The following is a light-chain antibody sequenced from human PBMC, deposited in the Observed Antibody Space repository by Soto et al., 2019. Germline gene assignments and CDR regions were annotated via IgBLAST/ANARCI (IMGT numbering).Light chain of an antibody. CDR1: QGITNR. Sequence: DIQGTQSPSSVSASGGDRVAITCLWSQGITNRLAWYQQKPGKAPKLLIYEASSLQSGVPSRISGSGSGTDFTLTISSLQPEDFATYYCQQANSFPITFGQGTRLEIX. J-gene: IGKJ5*01. V-gene: IGKV1D-12*01. CDR3: QQANSFPIT. CDR2: EAS.